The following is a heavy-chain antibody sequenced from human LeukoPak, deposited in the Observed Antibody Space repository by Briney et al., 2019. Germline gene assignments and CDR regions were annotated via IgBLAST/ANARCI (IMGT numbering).Heavy chain of an antibody. CDR3: ARGDDSSGYYPLGY. CDR2: ISAYSGNT. CDR1: GYTFTSYG. J-gene: IGHJ4*02. D-gene: IGHD3-22*01. Sequence: ASVKVSCKASGYTFTSYGISWVRQAPGQGLEWMGWISAYSGNTKYAQKLQGRVTMTTDTSTSTAYMGPRRLRSDDTAVYYCARGDDSSGYYPLGYWGQGTLVTVSS. V-gene: IGHV1-18*01.